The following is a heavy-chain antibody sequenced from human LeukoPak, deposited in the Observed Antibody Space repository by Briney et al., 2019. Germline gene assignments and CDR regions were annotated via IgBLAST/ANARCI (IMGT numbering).Heavy chain of an antibody. CDR3: ARDRWVGATAAVYYYYYMDV. Sequence: GASVKVSCKASGYTFTSYGISWVRQAPGQGLEWMGWTSAYNGNTNYAQKLQGRVTMTTDTSTSTAYMELRSLRSDDTAVYYCARDRWVGATAAVYYYYYMDVWGKGTTVTVSS. CDR2: TSAYNGNT. V-gene: IGHV1-18*01. J-gene: IGHJ6*03. CDR1: GYTFTSYG. D-gene: IGHD1-26*01.